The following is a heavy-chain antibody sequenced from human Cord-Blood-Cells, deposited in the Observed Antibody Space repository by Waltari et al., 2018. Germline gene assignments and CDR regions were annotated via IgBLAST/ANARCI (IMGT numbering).Heavy chain of an antibody. CDR2: INSDGSST. J-gene: IGHJ3*02. CDR1: GFTFSSYW. CDR3: AREVGATHAFDI. V-gene: IGHV3-74*01. Sequence: EVQLVESGGGLVQPGGSLRLSCAASGFTFSSYWMHWVRQAPGKGLVWVSRINSDGSSTSYADSVKDQFTISRDNAKNTLYLQMNSLRAEDTAVYYCAREVGATHAFDIWGQGTMVTDSS. D-gene: IGHD1-26*01.